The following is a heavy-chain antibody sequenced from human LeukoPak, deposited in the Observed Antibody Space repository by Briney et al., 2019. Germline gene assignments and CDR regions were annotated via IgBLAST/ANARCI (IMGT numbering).Heavy chain of an antibody. CDR2: ITANGDST. CDR3: ASEHGDANVYFDY. D-gene: IGHD4-17*01. Sequence: GGSLRLSCAASGFTFSSYWMHWVRQAPGQGLVWVSLITANGDSTYYANSVKGRFTISRDNSKNTLFLQMNSLRAEDTAVYYCASEHGDANVYFDYWGQGTLVTVSS. CDR1: GFTFSSYW. J-gene: IGHJ4*02. V-gene: IGHV3-74*01.